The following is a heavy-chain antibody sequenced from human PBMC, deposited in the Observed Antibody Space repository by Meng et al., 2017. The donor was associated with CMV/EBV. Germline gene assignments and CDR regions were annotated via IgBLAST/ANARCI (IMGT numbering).Heavy chain of an antibody. CDR3: ARDRALLIYYDSSGYFDY. D-gene: IGHD3-22*01. CDR1: FNFSSYG. J-gene: IGHJ4*02. V-gene: IGHV3-33*01. CDR2: IWYDGSNK. Sequence: FNFSSYGMHWVRQAPGKGLEWVAVIWYDGSNKYYADSVKGRFTISRDNSKNTLYLQMNSLRAEDTAVYYCARDRALLIYYDSSGYFDYWGQGTLVTVSS.